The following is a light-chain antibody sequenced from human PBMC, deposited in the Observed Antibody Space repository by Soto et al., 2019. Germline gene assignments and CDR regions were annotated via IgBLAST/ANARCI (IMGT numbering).Light chain of an antibody. J-gene: IGLJ2*01. Sequence: VLTQPPSASGTPGQRVTISCSGSNSNIGSNPVHWYQQFPGTAPKVLIYSNYQRPSGVPDRFSGSKSGTSASLAISGLQSEDEADYYCAAWDNRLSDLLFGGGTKVTV. CDR3: AAWDNRLSDLL. CDR2: SNY. V-gene: IGLV1-44*01. CDR1: NSNIGSNP.